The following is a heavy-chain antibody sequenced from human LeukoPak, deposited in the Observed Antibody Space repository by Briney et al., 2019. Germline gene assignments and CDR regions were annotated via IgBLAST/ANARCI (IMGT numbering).Heavy chain of an antibody. D-gene: IGHD3-22*01. CDR1: GFTFSSYA. CDR2: ISRSGGST. Sequence: GGSPRLSCAASGFTFSSYAMSWVRQAPGKGLEWVSAISRSGGSTYYADSVKGRFTISRDNSKNTLYLQMNSLRAEDTAVYYCANLNYYDSSGYYFYGAWFDPWGQGTLVTVSS. CDR3: ANLNYYDSSGYYFYGAWFDP. J-gene: IGHJ5*02. V-gene: IGHV3-23*01.